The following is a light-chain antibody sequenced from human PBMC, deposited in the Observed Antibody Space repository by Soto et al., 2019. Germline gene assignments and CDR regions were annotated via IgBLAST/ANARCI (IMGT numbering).Light chain of an antibody. Sequence: QSVLTQPASVSGSPGQSITISCTGTSSDVGGYNYVSWYQQHPGEAPKLMIYNVSNRPSGVSNRFSGSKSGNTASLTISGLQAEDEGHYYCSSFTSTNTVLFGGGTKVTVL. CDR3: SSFTSTNTVL. CDR1: SSDVGGYNY. J-gene: IGLJ2*01. CDR2: NVS. V-gene: IGLV2-14*01.